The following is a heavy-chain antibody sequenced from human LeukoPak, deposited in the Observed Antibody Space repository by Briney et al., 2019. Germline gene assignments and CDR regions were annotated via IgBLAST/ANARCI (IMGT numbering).Heavy chain of an antibody. Sequence: SETLSLTCTVSGGSISSSSYSWGWIRQPPGKGLEWIGSISYSGSTYYNSSLKSRVTISLDTSTKKQFSLKLSSVTAADTAVYYCAREVVWGRGTMVTVSS. J-gene: IGHJ3*01. CDR2: ISYSGST. CDR3: AREVV. CDR1: GGSISSSSYS. V-gene: IGHV4-39*07.